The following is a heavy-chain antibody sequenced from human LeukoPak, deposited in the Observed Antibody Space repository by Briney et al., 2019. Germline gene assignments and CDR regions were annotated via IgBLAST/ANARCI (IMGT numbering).Heavy chain of an antibody. Sequence: GGSLRLSCAASGFTFSSYGMHWVRQAPGKGLEGVAVISYDGSNKYYADSVKGRFTISRDNSKNTLYLQMNSLRAEDTAVYYCAKDLSWSRAYRGVGFDYWGQGTLVTVSS. V-gene: IGHV3-30*18. CDR1: GFTFSSYG. CDR2: ISYDGSNK. J-gene: IGHJ4*02. CDR3: AKDLSWSRAYRGVGFDY. D-gene: IGHD3-10*01.